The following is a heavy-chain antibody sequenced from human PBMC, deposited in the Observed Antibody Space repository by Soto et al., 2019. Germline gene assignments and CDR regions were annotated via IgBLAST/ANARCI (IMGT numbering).Heavy chain of an antibody. CDR3: ARFAQNSYFDY. D-gene: IGHD4-4*01. CDR1: GFIVSSNY. J-gene: IGHJ4*02. CDR2: IYSGDAT. V-gene: IGHV3-66*01. Sequence: PGGSLRLSCAASGFIVSSNYMSWVRQAPGKGLEWVSVIYSGDATYYADSVKGRFTLSRDNSKNTLFLQMHSLRAEDTAVYYCARFAQNSYFDYWGQGTPVTVSS.